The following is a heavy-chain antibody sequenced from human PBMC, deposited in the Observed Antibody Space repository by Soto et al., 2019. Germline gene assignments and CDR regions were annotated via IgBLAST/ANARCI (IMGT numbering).Heavy chain of an antibody. J-gene: IGHJ4*02. CDR3: AGGLNSGYDFLSFAY. V-gene: IGHV1-69*01. CDR2: ITPIFGTA. D-gene: IGHD5-12*01. CDR1: GGTFRSYA. Sequence: QVQLVQSGAEVKKPGSSVKVSCKASGGTFRSYAISWVRQASGQGLKLVGGITPIFGTAHHAQTFQGRVTITADESTSTAYMELRSLRSEDTAVYYGAGGLNSGYDFLSFAYWGRGTLVTVSS.